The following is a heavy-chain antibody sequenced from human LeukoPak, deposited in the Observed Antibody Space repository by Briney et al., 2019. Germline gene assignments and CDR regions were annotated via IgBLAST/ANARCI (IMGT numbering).Heavy chain of an antibody. V-gene: IGHV3-53*01. J-gene: IGHJ4*02. Sequence: GGSLGLSCAASGFTVSGTHMSWVRQAPGKGLEWVSAMYTGGTTYYADSVKGRFTISRDNSKNTLYLHMNSLRAEDTAVYYCAKDEVTSGGGLASWGQGTLVTVSS. CDR1: GFTVSGTH. CDR2: MYTGGTT. CDR3: AKDEVTSGGGLAS. D-gene: IGHD2-21*02.